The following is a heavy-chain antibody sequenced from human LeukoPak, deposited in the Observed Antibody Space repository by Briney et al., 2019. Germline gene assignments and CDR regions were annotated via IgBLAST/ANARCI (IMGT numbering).Heavy chain of an antibody. CDR2: INPNSGGT. CDR3: AREYSSSWYGYYGMDV. CDR1: GYTFTGYY. J-gene: IGHJ6*02. V-gene: IGHV1-2*02. Sequence: ASVKVSCKASGYTFTGYYMHWVRQAPGQGLEWMGWINPNSGGTEYAQKFQGRVTMTRDTSISTAYMELSRLRSDDTAVYYCAREYSSSWYGYYGMDVWGQGTTVTVSS. D-gene: IGHD6-13*01.